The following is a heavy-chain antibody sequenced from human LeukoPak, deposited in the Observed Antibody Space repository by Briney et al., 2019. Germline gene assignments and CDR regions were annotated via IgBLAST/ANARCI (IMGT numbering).Heavy chain of an antibody. Sequence: GGSLRLSCAASGFTFSSYWMNWARQAPGKGLEWVASINHNGNVNYYVDSVKGRFTISRDNAKNSLYLQMNSLRAEDTAVYYCARDRYSYGRLVDYWGQGTLVTVSS. CDR3: ARDRYSYGRLVDY. D-gene: IGHD5-18*01. V-gene: IGHV3-7*01. CDR2: INHNGNVN. J-gene: IGHJ4*02. CDR1: GFTFSSYW.